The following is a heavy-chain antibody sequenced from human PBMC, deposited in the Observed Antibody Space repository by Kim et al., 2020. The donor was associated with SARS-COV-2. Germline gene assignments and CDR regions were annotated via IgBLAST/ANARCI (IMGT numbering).Heavy chain of an antibody. CDR1: GFTFSSYG. CDR3: ATSLGGIQPDY. D-gene: IGHD5-18*01. Sequence: GGSLRLSCAASGFTFSSYGMHWVRQAPGKGLEWVAVISYDGSNKYYADSVKGRFTISRDNSKNTLYLQMNSLRAEDTAVYYCATSLGGIQPDYWGQGTLVTVSS. V-gene: IGHV3-30*03. CDR2: ISYDGSNK. J-gene: IGHJ4*02.